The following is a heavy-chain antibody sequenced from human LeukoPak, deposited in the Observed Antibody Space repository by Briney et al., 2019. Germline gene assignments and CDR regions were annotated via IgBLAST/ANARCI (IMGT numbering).Heavy chain of an antibody. CDR2: IKQDGSER. CDR3: ARVVPLAPYYFDY. V-gene: IGHV3-7*01. Sequence: GGSLRLSCRDSGPTFSNYWMGWVRQAPGKGLEWVANIKQDGSERNYVHSVEGRFTISRDNARNSVYLQMNSLRAEDTAVYYCARVVPLAPYYFDYWGQGTLVTVSS. J-gene: IGHJ4*02. D-gene: IGHD3-10*02. CDR1: GPTFSNYW.